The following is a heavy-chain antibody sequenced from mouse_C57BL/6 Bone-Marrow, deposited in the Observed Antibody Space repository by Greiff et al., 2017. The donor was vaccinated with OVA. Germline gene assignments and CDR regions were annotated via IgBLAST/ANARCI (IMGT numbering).Heavy chain of an antibody. V-gene: IGHV3-6*01. CDR2: ISYDGST. Sequence: EVQLQESGPGLVKPSQSLSLTCSVTGYSITSGYYWNWIRQFPGNKLEWMGYISYDGSTNYNPSLKNRISITRDTSTNQFFLKLNSVTTEDTATYYCARESPYGYFDYWGQGTTLTVSS. CDR1: GYSITSGYY. D-gene: IGHD1-1*02. J-gene: IGHJ2*01. CDR3: ARESPYGYFDY.